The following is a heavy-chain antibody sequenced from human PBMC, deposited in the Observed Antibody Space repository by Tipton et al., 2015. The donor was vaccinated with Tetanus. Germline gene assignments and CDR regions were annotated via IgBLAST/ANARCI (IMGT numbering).Heavy chain of an antibody. V-gene: IGHV1-69*01. CDR2: IIPASGAT. CDR3: VRDRAAAGGSDY. Sequence: QSGAEVKKPGSSVKVSCKSSGGPFYKHGIDWVRQAPGQGLEWMGGIIPASGATNYAHKFQGRVTMTADASTTTVHMELSNLRSDDTAVYYCVRDRAAAGGSDYWGQGTLVIV. D-gene: IGHD6-25*01. CDR1: GGPFYKHG. J-gene: IGHJ4*02.